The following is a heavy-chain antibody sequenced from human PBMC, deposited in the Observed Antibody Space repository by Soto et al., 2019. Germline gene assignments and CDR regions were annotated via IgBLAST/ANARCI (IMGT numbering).Heavy chain of an antibody. CDR2: ISSSSSYT. Sequence: PGGSLRLSCAASGFTFSDYYMSWIRQAPGKGLEWVPYISSSSSYTNYADSVKGRFTISRDNAKNSLYLQMNSLRAEDTAVYYCARTSRLSGPGRLVPGWFDPWGQGTLVTVSS. CDR1: GFTFSDYY. V-gene: IGHV3-11*06. J-gene: IGHJ5*02. CDR3: ARTSRLSGPGRLVPGWFDP. D-gene: IGHD6-19*01.